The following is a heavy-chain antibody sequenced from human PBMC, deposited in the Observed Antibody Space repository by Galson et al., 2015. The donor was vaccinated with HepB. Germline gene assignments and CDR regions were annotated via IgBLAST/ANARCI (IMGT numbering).Heavy chain of an antibody. D-gene: IGHD6-19*01. CDR2: IYYSGST. V-gene: IGHV4-30-4*01. Sequence: TLSLTCTVSGGSISSGDYYWSWIRQPPGKGLEWIGYIYYSGSTYYNPSLKSRVTISVDTSKNQFSLKLSSVTAADTALYYCARDVGGSGWPFDYWGQGTLVTVSS. J-gene: IGHJ4*02. CDR3: ARDVGGSGWPFDY. CDR1: GGSISSGDYY.